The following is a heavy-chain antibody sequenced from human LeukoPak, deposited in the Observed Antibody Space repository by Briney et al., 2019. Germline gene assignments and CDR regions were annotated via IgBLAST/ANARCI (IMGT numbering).Heavy chain of an antibody. CDR3: ARDSSGWYFPDAFDI. D-gene: IGHD6-19*01. CDR2: INQDGSEK. J-gene: IGHJ3*02. V-gene: IGHV3-7*03. Sequence: GGSLRLSCVASGFTFSSYWMSWARQAPGKGLEWMANINQDGSEKHYVDSVKGRFTISRDNGKNSLYMQMNSLRAEDTAVYYCARDSSGWYFPDAFDIWGQGTMVTVSS. CDR1: GFTFSSYW.